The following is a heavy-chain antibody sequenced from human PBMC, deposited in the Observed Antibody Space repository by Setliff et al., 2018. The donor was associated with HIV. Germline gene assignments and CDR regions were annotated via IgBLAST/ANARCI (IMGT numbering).Heavy chain of an antibody. J-gene: IGHJ6*03. CDR2: ISSGSRTI. CDR1: GFTFSSYS. Sequence: GGSLRLSCAASGFTFSSYSINWVRQAPGKGLEWVSYISSGSRTIYYADSVKGRFTISRDNAKNSVYLQMNSLRAEDTAVYYCARTTVTTHYYYYNMDVWGKGTTVTVSS. D-gene: IGHD4-4*01. CDR3: ARTTVTTHYYYYNMDV. V-gene: IGHV3-48*01.